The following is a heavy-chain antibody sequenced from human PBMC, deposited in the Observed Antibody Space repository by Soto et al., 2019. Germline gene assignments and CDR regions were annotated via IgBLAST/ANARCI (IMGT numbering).Heavy chain of an antibody. D-gene: IGHD3-22*01. CDR3: TREVVDSSGYYCF. Sequence: ASVKVSCKASGYKFTNYAIHWVRQAPGQRLEWMGWINTGDGNTKYSQKFQGRLFITRDTSANTAYMDLSNLRSEDTAIYYCTREVVDSSGYYCFWGQ. CDR2: INTGDGNT. CDR1: GYKFTNYA. V-gene: IGHV1-3*04. J-gene: IGHJ3*01.